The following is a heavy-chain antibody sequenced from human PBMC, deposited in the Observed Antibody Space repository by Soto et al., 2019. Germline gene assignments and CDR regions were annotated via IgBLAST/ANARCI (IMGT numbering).Heavy chain of an antibody. CDR1: GYTFTSYA. Sequence: ASVKVSCKASGYTFTSYAMHWVRQAPGQRLEWMGWINAGNGNTKYSQKFQGRVTITRDTSASTAYMELSSLRSEDTAVYYCARDGITIFGVVIHNWFDPWGQGTLVTVSS. CDR3: ARDGITIFGVVIHNWFDP. CDR2: INAGNGNT. J-gene: IGHJ5*02. D-gene: IGHD3-3*01. V-gene: IGHV1-3*01.